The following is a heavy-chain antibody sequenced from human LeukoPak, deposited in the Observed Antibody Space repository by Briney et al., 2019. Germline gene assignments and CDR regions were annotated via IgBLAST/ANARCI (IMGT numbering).Heavy chain of an antibody. V-gene: IGHV1-18*01. D-gene: IGHD2-2*01. CDR1: GYTFTSYG. CDR3: ARDREYCSSTSCYRIQDY. Sequence: EASVKVSCKASGYTFTSYGISWVRQAPGQGLEWMGWISAYNGNTNYAQKLQGRVTMTTDTSTSTAYMELRSLRSEDTAVYYCARDREYCSSTSCYRIQDYWGQGTLVTVSS. CDR2: ISAYNGNT. J-gene: IGHJ4*02.